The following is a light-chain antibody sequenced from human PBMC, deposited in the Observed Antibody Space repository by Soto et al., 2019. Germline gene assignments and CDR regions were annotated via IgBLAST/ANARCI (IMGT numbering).Light chain of an antibody. CDR3: QQSYRNPRT. CDR1: QSISNF. J-gene: IGKJ1*01. V-gene: IGKV1-39*01. Sequence: DIHMTQSPSFLSASAGDRVTIFCRASQSISNFLHWYQQNPGKAPKLLIYSASNLESGVPPRFGASGSGTDFTLTISSLQPEDFATYYCQQSYRNPRTFGLGTKVDIK. CDR2: SAS.